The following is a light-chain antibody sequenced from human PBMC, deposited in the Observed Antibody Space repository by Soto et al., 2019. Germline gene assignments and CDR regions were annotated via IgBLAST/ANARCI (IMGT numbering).Light chain of an antibody. CDR2: DVS. J-gene: IGLJ1*01. V-gene: IGLV2-14*03. CDR3: CSYTSIDTWV. Sequence: QSALTQPASVSGSPGQSITITCTGTSSDVGGYNYVSWYQQHPGKAPKVLISDVSNRPSGISNRFSGSKSGNTASLTISGPQAEDEADYYCCSYTSIDTWVFGTGTKLTVL. CDR1: SSDVGGYNY.